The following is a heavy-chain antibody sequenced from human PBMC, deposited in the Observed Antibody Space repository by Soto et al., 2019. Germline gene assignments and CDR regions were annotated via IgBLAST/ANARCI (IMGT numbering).Heavy chain of an antibody. V-gene: IGHV1-46*01. CDR1: GYTFTSYY. D-gene: IGHD3-3*01. CDR2: INPSGGST. J-gene: IGHJ6*02. Sequence: ASVKVSCKASGYTFTSYYMHWVRQAPGQGLEWMGIINPSGGSTSYAQKFQGRVTMTRDTSTSTVYMELSSLRSEDTAVYYCARDRSTMFGVVSYYYYCLDVWGQGTTVTVSS. CDR3: ARDRSTMFGVVSYYYYCLDV.